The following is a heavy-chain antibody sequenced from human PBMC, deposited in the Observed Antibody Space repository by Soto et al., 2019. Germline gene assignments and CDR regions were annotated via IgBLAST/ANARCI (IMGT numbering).Heavy chain of an antibody. D-gene: IGHD2-21*01. Sequence: PXXTLSLSSTVPGGSVNIGASYWSSVRQPPGKGLEWIGFIHYSGSTNYNPSLKSRVTMSVDTSKNQFSLKLTSVNAADTAVYYCTRGGDAYKNGHWGQGTLVTVPQ. V-gene: IGHV4-61*08. CDR2: IHYSGST. CDR1: GGSVNIGASY. J-gene: IGHJ4*02. CDR3: TRGGDAYKNGH.